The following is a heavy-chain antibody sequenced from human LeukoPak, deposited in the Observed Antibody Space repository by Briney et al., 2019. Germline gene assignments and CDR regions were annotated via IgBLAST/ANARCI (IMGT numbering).Heavy chain of an antibody. CDR2: ISESGTNI. CDR1: GFTISSYS. Sequence: PGGSLRLSCAASGFTISSYSMHWVRQAPGKGLEWVSSISESGTNIYYADSVKGRFTISRDNAKNSLYLQMNSLRAEDTAVYYCAREACSSTSCSPHDYWGQGTLVTVSS. J-gene: IGHJ4*02. CDR3: AREACSSTSCSPHDY. V-gene: IGHV3-21*04. D-gene: IGHD2-2*01.